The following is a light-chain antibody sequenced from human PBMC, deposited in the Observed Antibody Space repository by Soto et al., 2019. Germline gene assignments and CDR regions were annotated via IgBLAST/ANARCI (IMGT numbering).Light chain of an antibody. CDR1: QSVSSSY. Sequence: EIAWTQSPGTLSLSPGERATLSCRASQSVSSSYLAGYQQKPGQAPRLLIYGASSRATGIPDRFSGSGSGTDFALTISSLEPEDLAVYYCQQYGSSPEYTFGQGTKLEIK. V-gene: IGKV3-20*01. J-gene: IGKJ2*01. CDR2: GAS. CDR3: QQYGSSPEYT.